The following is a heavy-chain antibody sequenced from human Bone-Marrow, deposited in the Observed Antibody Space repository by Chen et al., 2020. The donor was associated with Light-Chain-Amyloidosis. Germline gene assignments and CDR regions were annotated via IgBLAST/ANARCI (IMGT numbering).Heavy chain of an antibody. D-gene: IGHD3-10*01. V-gene: IGHV3-23*04. CDR3: TRKGGYFDF. J-gene: IGHJ4*02. Sequence: EVQLVESGGGLVQPGGSLRLSCATYGFHFSSFGMSWVRQAPGKGLEWVSNVSGSTVSTYYAGAVNRRFIISRDNSKSTLYLQMNSLRAGDTAVYFCTRKGGYFDFWGQGSLVTVSS. CDR2: VSGSTVST. CDR1: GFHFSSFG.